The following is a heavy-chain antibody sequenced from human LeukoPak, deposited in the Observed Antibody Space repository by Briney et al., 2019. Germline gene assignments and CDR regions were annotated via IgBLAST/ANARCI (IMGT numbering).Heavy chain of an antibody. J-gene: IGHJ4*02. V-gene: IGHV3-23*01. D-gene: IGHD2-15*01. CDR2: ISGSGGST. CDR1: GFTFSSYA. Sequence: PGGSLRLSCAASGFTFSSYAMSWVRQAPGRGLEWVSAISGSGGSTYYADSVKGRFTISRDNSKNTLYLQMNSLRAEDTAVYYCAKDLESRSYPRGYFHYWGQGTLVTVSS. CDR3: AKDLESRSYPRGYFHY.